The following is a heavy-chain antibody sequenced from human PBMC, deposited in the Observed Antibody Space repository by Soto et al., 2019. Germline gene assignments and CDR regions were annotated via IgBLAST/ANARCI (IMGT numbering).Heavy chain of an antibody. CDR2: IWYDGSNK. Sequence: LILSCAASGFTFSSYGMHWVRQAPCKGLEWVAVIWYDGSNKYYADSVKGRFTISRDNSKNTLYLQMNSLRAEDTAVYYCARTWAAADYYYYYGMDVWGQGTTVTVSS. D-gene: IGHD6-13*01. V-gene: IGHV3-33*01. CDR1: GFTFSSYG. J-gene: IGHJ6*02. CDR3: ARTWAAADYYYYYGMDV.